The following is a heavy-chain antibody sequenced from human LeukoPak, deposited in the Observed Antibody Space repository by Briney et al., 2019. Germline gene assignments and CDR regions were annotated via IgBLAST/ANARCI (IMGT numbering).Heavy chain of an antibody. Sequence: GGSLRLSCAASAFNLSSYEMNWVRQAPGKGLEWVSYISSSGSTIYYADSVKGRFTISRDNDKNSLYLQMNSLRVEDTAVYYCARDVRYCSGGSCYSGDYWGQGTLVTVSS. V-gene: IGHV3-48*03. CDR1: AFNLSSYE. CDR2: ISSSGSTI. J-gene: IGHJ4*02. D-gene: IGHD2-15*01. CDR3: ARDVRYCSGGSCYSGDY.